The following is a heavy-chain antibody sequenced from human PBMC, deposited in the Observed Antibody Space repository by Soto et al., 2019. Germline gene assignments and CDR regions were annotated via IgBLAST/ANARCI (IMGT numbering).Heavy chain of an antibody. J-gene: IGHJ6*02. CDR2: INHSGST. Sequence: SETLSLTCAVYGGSFSGYYWSWTRQPPGKGLEWIGEINHSGSTNYNPSLKSRVTISVDTSKNQFSLKPSSVTAADTAVYYCAGLTSNIVVVPAAVKDYYYYGMDVWGQGTTVTVSS. CDR1: GGSFSGYY. D-gene: IGHD2-2*01. CDR3: AGLTSNIVVVPAAVKDYYYYGMDV. V-gene: IGHV4-34*01.